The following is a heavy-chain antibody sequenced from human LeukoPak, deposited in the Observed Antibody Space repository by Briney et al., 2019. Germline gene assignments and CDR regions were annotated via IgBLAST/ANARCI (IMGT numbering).Heavy chain of an antibody. CDR1: GFTFDDYA. Sequence: GGSLRLSCAASGFTFDDYAMHWVRQAPGKGLEWVSLISWDGGSTYYADSVKGRFTISRDNSKNSLYLQMNSLRAEDTALYYCAKDLTGYSSGWYSVDVWGKGTTVTVSS. CDR3: AKDLTGYSSGWYSVDV. D-gene: IGHD6-19*01. V-gene: IGHV3-43D*03. CDR2: ISWDGGST. J-gene: IGHJ6*04.